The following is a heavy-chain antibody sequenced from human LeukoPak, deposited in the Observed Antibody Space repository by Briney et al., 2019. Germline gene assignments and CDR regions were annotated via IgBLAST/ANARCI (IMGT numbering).Heavy chain of an antibody. J-gene: IGHJ4*02. V-gene: IGHV4-30-2*01. CDR1: GGSISSGGYY. D-gene: IGHD1-7*01. CDR3: ARDLRTGTSNL. CDR2: IYHSGST. Sequence: SQTLSLTCTVSGGSISSGGYYWSWIRQLPGKGLEWIGYIYHSGSTYYNPSLKSRVTISVDRSKNQFSLKLSSVTAADTAVYYCARDLRTGTSNLWGQGTLVTVSS.